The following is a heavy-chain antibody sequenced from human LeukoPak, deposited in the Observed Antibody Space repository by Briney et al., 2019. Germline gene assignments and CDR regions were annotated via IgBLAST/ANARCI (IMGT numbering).Heavy chain of an antibody. CDR3: TRGAGWLIDY. D-gene: IGHD3-16*01. J-gene: IGHJ4*02. V-gene: IGHV4-59*01. CDR2: FYNSGSS. CDR1: GGSISRYY. Sequence: SETLSLTCTVSGGSISRYYWSWIRQPPGKGLEWIGYFYNSGSSTYNPSLKSRVTISVDTSKEQFSLKVNSVTAADTAVYYCTRGAGWLIDYWGQGILVTVSS.